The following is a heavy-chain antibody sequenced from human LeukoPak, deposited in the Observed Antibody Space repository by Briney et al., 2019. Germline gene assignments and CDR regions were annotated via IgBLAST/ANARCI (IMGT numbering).Heavy chain of an antibody. CDR3: ARDWGKGDY. V-gene: IGHV3-33*01. CDR2: IWYNGSNK. J-gene: IGHJ4*02. CDR1: GFTFSSYG. Sequence: GRSLRLSCAASGFTFSSYGMHWVRQAPGKGLEWVSLIWYNGSNKYYADSVKGRFTISRDNSKNTLYLQMNSLRAEDTAVYYCARDWGKGDYWGQGTLVTVSS. D-gene: IGHD3-16*01.